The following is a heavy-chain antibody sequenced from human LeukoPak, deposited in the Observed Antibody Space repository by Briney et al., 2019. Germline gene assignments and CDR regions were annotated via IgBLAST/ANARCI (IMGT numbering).Heavy chain of an antibody. CDR2: INHSGSI. Sequence: KPSETLSLTCAVYGGSFSGYYWSWIRQPPGKGLEWIGEINHSGSINYNPSLKSRVTISVDTSKNQFSLKLSSVTAADTAVYYCASNRMITFGGVIVNWGQGTLVTVSS. CDR3: ASNRMITFGGVIVN. CDR1: GGSFSGYY. V-gene: IGHV4-34*09. D-gene: IGHD3-16*02. J-gene: IGHJ4*02.